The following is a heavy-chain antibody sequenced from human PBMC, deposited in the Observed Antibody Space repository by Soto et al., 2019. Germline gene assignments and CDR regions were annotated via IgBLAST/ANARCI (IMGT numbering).Heavy chain of an antibody. CDR1: GFMFSAYW. J-gene: IGHJ4*02. CDR2: IHGDGGKI. CDR3: ARDLYGGYTYGPGDY. D-gene: IGHD5-18*01. Sequence: SLRLSCAASGFMFSAYWMSWVRQAPGKGLEWVANIHGDGGKIYYVDSVKGRFTISRDNAKRSLYLQMNSLRAEDTAVYYCARDLYGGYTYGPGDYWGQGALVTVSS. V-gene: IGHV3-7*01.